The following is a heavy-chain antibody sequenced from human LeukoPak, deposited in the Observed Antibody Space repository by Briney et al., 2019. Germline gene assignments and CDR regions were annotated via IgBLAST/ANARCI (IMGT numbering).Heavy chain of an antibody. J-gene: IGHJ5*02. V-gene: IGHV4-59*01. Sequence: PSETLSLTCTVSGGSISSYYWSWIRQPPGKGLEWIGYIYYSGSTNYNPSLKSRVTISVDTSKNQFSLKLSSVTAADTAVYYFARVGFEYTSAPGGQGTLVTVS. CDR2: IYYSGST. CDR1: GGSISSYY. D-gene: IGHD3-10*01. CDR3: ARVGFEYTSAP.